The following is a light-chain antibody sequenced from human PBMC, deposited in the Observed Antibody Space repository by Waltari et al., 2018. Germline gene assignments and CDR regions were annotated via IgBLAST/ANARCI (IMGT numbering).Light chain of an antibody. Sequence: QSALSQPASVSASPGQSITISCTGTSSAVGGYMYVSWYQQHPGKAPKIIIYEVNNRPSGVSNRFSGSKSGNTASLTISDLQAEDEADYYCSSYGRTSTLIFGGGTRLTVL. CDR3: SSYGRTSTLI. CDR2: EVN. CDR1: SSAVGGYMY. V-gene: IGLV2-14*01. J-gene: IGLJ2*01.